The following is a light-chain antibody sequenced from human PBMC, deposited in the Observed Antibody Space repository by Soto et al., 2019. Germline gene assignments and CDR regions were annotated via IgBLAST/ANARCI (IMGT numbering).Light chain of an antibody. V-gene: IGLV2-14*01. CDR3: SSYTSSSTWV. Sequence: QSVLTQPASVSGSPGQSITISCTGTSSDVGGYNYVSWYQQHTGKAPKLMIYEVSNRPSGVSNRFSGSKSGNTASLTISGLQAEDEADDYCSSYTSSSTWVFGGGTKLTVL. J-gene: IGLJ3*02. CDR1: SSDVGGYNY. CDR2: EVS.